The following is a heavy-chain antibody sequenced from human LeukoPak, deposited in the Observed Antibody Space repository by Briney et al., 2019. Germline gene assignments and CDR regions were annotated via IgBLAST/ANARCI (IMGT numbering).Heavy chain of an antibody. J-gene: IGHJ4*02. CDR3: ARVWKLWTVFDY. D-gene: IGHD5-18*01. Sequence: PGGSLRLSCAASGFTFSDYYMSWLRQAPGKGLEWVSYISSSGSTIYYADSVRGRFTISRDNAKNSLYLQMNSLRAEDTAVYYCARVWKLWTVFDYWGQGALLTVSS. V-gene: IGHV3-11*01. CDR1: GFTFSDYY. CDR2: ISSSGSTI.